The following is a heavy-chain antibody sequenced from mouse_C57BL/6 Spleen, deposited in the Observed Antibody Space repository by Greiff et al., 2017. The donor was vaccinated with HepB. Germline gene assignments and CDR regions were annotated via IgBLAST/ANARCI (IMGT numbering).Heavy chain of an antibody. CDR2: IDPSDSET. J-gene: IGHJ3*01. Sequence: QVQLQQPGAELVRPGSSVKLSCKASGYTFTSYWMHWVKQRPIQGLEWIGNIDPSDSETHYNQKFKDKATLTVDKSSSTAYMQLSSLTSEDSAVYYCAREKDDGYYGFAYWGQGTLVTVSA. CDR3: AREKDDGYYGFAY. CDR1: GYTFTSYW. V-gene: IGHV1-52*01. D-gene: IGHD2-3*01.